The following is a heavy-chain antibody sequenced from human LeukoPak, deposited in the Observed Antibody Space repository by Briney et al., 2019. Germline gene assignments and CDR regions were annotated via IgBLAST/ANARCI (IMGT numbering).Heavy chain of an antibody. CDR1: GYTFNTNY. D-gene: IGHD6-25*01. V-gene: IGHV1-46*02. CDR2: INPSGDGT. Sequence: ASVKVSCKASGYTFNTNYIHWVRQAPGQGLEWIGVINPSGDGTSYPQKFQGRVTLARDTSTSTIYMGLSSLRSEDTAIYYCAKETPNTGYFDPWGQGTLVTVSS. J-gene: IGHJ5*02. CDR3: AKETPNTGYFDP.